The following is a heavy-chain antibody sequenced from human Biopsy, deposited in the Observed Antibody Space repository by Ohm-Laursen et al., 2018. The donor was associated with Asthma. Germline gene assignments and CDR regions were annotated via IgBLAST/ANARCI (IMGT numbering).Heavy chain of an antibody. D-gene: IGHD1-26*01. CDR3: AKELFPGWELRRGPDS. CDR1: GFSFSNFG. CDR2: ISSDGSNE. Sequence: SLRLSCTASGFSFSNFGMHWVRQAPGKGLEWVAVISSDGSNEDYADSVKGRFTISRDNSKNTLFLEMNSLRPEDTAVYYCAKELFPGWELRRGPDSWGQGTLVTVSS. V-gene: IGHV3-30*18. J-gene: IGHJ4*02.